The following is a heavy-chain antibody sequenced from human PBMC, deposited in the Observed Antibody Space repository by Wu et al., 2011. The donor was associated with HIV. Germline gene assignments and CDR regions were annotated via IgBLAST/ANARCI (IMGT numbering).Heavy chain of an antibody. CDR3: VRLLGGGGWDLLGTDAFDI. CDR2: ISPYKGDT. Sequence: QLQLVQSGAEVRKPGASVKVSCKASGYIFTSYGISWVRQAPGQGLEWMGWISPYKGDTNYAQKFQGRVTMTTDTSTNTAYMELRSLRSDDMAVYYCVRLLGGGGWDLLGTDAFDIWGQGTRVTISS. D-gene: IGHD1-26*01. V-gene: IGHV1-18*03. CDR1: GYIFTSYG. J-gene: IGHJ3*02.